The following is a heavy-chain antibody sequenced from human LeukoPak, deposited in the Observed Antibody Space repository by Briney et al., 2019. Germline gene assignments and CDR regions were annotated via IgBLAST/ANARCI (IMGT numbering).Heavy chain of an antibody. V-gene: IGHV4-61*02. Sequence: SETLSLTCTVSGGSISSGSYYWSWIRQPAGKGLEWIGRIYTSGSTNYNPSLKSRVTISVDTSKNQFSLKLSSVTAADTAVYYCAREAGYWGQGTLVTVSS. CDR3: AREAGY. J-gene: IGHJ4*02. CDR2: IYTSGST. CDR1: GGSISSGSYY.